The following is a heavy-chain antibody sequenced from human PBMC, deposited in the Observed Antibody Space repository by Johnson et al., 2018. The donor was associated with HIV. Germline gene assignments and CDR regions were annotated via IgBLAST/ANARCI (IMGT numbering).Heavy chain of an antibody. CDR3: ARGGSCYNAHFDI. J-gene: IGHJ3*02. CDR2: IKQDGSEK. CDR1: GFTFSSYA. D-gene: IGHD2-15*01. V-gene: IGHV3-7*04. Sequence: EQLVESGGGLVQPGGSLRLSCAASGFTFSSYAMSWVRQAPGKGLEWVANIKQDGSEKYYVDSVKGRFTISRDNAKNSLYLQMNSLRAEDTAVYYCARGGSCYNAHFDIWGQGTMVTVSS.